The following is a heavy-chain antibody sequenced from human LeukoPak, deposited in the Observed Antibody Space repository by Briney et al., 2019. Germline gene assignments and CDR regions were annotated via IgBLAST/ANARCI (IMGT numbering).Heavy chain of an antibody. D-gene: IGHD2-2*01. J-gene: IGHJ3*02. V-gene: IGHV3-23*01. Sequence: GGALRLSCVASGFNFRTYGMDWVRQAPGKGLEWASTLNGNGDTTHYADSVKGRFTISSHNSKKTLYLQMHSLRAEDTAVYFCARDWGYERPHAFVTSGQGTMVTVSS. CDR1: GFNFRTYG. CDR3: ARDWGYERPHAFVT. CDR2: LNGNGDTT.